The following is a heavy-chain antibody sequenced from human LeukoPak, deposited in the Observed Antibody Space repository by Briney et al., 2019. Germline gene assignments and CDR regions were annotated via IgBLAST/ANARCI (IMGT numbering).Heavy chain of an antibody. CDR2: INHSGST. J-gene: IGHJ4*02. CDR3: ARSLGGYNFDY. V-gene: IGHV4-34*01. D-gene: IGHD3-22*01. Sequence: SETLSLTCAVYGGSFSGYYWSWIRQPPGKGLEWIGEINHSGSTNYNPSLKSRVTISVDTSKNQFSLKLSSVTAADTAVYYCARSLGGYNFDYWGQGTLVTVSS. CDR1: GGSFSGYY.